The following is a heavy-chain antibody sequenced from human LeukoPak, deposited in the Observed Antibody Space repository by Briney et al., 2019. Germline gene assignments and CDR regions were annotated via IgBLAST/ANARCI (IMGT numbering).Heavy chain of an antibody. CDR2: IYWNDDK. D-gene: IGHD3-3*01. J-gene: IGHJ5*02. CDR3: AQSSYYDFWSGSYEVWFDP. CDR1: GFSLSTSGVG. Sequence: SGPTLVKPTQTLTLTCTFSGFSLSTSGVGVGWIRQPPGKALEWLALIYWNDDKRYSPSLKSRLTITKDTSKNPAVLTMTNMDPVDTATYYCAQSSYYDFWSGSYEVWFDPWGQGTLVTVSS. V-gene: IGHV2-5*01.